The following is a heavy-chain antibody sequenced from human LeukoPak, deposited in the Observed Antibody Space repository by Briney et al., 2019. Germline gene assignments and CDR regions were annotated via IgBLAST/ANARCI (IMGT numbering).Heavy chain of an antibody. D-gene: IGHD3-3*01. CDR1: GGTFSSYA. V-gene: IGHV1-69*13. CDR3: ARESVDFWSGYRLYYFDY. CDR2: IIPIFGTA. J-gene: IGHJ4*02. Sequence: ASVKVSCKASGGTFSSYAISWVRQAPGQGLEWMGGIIPIFGTANYAQKFQGRVTITADESTSTAYMEPSSLRSEDTAVYYCARESVDFWSGYRLYYFDYWGQGTLVTVSS.